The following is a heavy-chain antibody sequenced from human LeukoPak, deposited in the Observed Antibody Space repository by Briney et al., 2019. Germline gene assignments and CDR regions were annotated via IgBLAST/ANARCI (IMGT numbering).Heavy chain of an antibody. CDR2: TYYRSKWYI. D-gene: IGHD2-8*01. J-gene: IGHJ3*02. CDR3: ARGRVSAFDI. CDR1: GDSVTSNSVA. V-gene: IGHV6-1*01. Sequence: SQTLSLTCAISGDSVTSNSVAWNWLRQSPSNDPEWLGSTYYRSKWYIDYADSVKSRITISPDTSKNQFSLQLNSMAPEDTAIYYGARGRVSAFDIWGQGTMVTVSS.